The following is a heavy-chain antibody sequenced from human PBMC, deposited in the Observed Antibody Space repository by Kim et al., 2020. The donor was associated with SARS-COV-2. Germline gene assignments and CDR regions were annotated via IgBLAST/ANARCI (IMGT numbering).Heavy chain of an antibody. CDR1: EYNFANYW. CDR2: IYPGDSDS. Sequence: GESLQISCKGSEYNFANYWIGWVRQMPGKGLDWMGMIYPGDSDSRYSPSFQGQVTISADKSTTTAYLQWSSLKASDTAMYYCARSAGPYDYYFDYWGQGT. CDR3: ARSAGPYDYYFDY. V-gene: IGHV5-51*01. J-gene: IGHJ4*02. D-gene: IGHD3-16*01.